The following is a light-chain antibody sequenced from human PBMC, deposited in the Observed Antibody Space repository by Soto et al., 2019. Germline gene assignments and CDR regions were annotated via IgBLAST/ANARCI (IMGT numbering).Light chain of an antibody. CDR1: QGNSNY. CDR2: AAS. J-gene: IGKJ1*01. V-gene: IGKV1-27*01. Sequence: DIQMTQSPSSLSASVRDRVTITCRASQGNSNYLAWYQQKPGKVPKLLIYAASTLQSGVPSRFTGSGSGTDFTLTISSLKHEDVAPHYCHLQGTFGQGTKGDIK. CDR3: HLQGT.